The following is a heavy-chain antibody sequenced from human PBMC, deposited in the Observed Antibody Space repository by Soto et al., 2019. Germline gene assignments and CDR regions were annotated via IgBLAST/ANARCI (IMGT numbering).Heavy chain of an antibody. CDR1: GGSFSGYY. CDR3: ARVGLGMDV. J-gene: IGHJ6*02. CDR2: INHSGTT. Sequence: PSETLSLTCAVYGGSFSGYYWSWIRQPPGKGLEWIGEINHSGTTNCNPSLKSRVTISVDTSKTQFSVRLTSVTAADTAVYYCARVGLGMDVWGQGITVTVSS. V-gene: IGHV4-34*01.